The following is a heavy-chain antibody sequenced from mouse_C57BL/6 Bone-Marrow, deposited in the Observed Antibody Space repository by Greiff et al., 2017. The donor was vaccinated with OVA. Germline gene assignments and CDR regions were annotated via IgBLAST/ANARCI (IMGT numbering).Heavy chain of an antibody. Sequence: QVQLQQSGAELARPGASVKLSCKASGYTFTSYGISWVKQRTGQGLEWIGEIYPRSGNTYYNEKFKGKATLTADKSSSTAYMELRSLTSEDSAVYFCAREEAYYGSSYDVWGTGTTVTVSS. J-gene: IGHJ1*03. D-gene: IGHD1-1*01. CDR2: IYPRSGNT. CDR3: AREEAYYGSSYDV. CDR1: GYTFTSYG. V-gene: IGHV1-81*01.